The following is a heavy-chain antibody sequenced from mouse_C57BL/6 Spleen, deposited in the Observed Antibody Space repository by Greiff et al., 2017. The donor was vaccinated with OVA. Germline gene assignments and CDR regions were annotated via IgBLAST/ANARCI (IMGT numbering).Heavy chain of an antibody. CDR3: ARHVGDYYGSSSDWYFDV. D-gene: IGHD1-1*01. Sequence: VKLLESGAELVKPGASVKLSCKASGYTFTEYTIHWVKQRSGQGLEWIGWFYPGSGSIKYNEKFKDKATLTADKSSSTVYMELSRLTSEDSAVYFCARHVGDYYGSSSDWYFDVWGTGTTVTVSS. V-gene: IGHV1-62-2*01. CDR2: FYPGSGSI. J-gene: IGHJ1*03. CDR1: GYTFTEYT.